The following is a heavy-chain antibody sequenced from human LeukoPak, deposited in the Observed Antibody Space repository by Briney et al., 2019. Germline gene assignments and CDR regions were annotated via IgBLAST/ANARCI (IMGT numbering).Heavy chain of an antibody. CDR3: ARQARVGNWFDP. J-gene: IGHJ5*02. CDR2: IYYSGST. CDR1: GGSISSYY. D-gene: IGHD1-26*01. V-gene: IGHV4-59*08. Sequence: PSETLSLTCTVSGGSISSYYCSWIRQPPGKGLEWIGYIYYSGSTNYNPSLKSRVTISVDTSKNQFSLKLSSVTAADTAVYYCARQARVGNWFDPWGQGTLVTVSS.